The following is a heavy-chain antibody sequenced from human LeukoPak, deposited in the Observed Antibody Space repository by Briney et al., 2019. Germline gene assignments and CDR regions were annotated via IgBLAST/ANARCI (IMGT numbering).Heavy chain of an antibody. Sequence: PGVSVRLSCAASGFTFNNYHMNCVRQAPGKGLEWLSYISSSSSTIYYADSVKGQFTISRDNAKNSLYLQMHRWRAKDTALCYCAKGLGIIWFGDPFDGWFEPWGEGNLVTVSS. V-gene: IGHV3-48*01. D-gene: IGHD3-10*01. CDR3: AKGLGIIWFGDPFDGWFEP. CDR2: ISSSSSTI. CDR1: GFTFNNYH. J-gene: IGHJ5*02.